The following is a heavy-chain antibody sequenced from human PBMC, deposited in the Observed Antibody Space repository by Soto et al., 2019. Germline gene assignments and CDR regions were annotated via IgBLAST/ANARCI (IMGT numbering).Heavy chain of an antibody. CDR3: ARDDFVVRGVYYYYGMDV. CDR1: GYTFSSYG. Sequence: QAQLVQSGAEVKKPGASVKVSCKASGYTFSSYGITWVRQAPGQGLEWMAWISGYNGNTNYAQNLQGRVTMTTDTSTNTAYMELRSLRSDDPAVYYCARDDFVVRGVYYYYGMDVWGQGTTVTVSS. V-gene: IGHV1-18*01. D-gene: IGHD3-10*01. CDR2: ISGYNGNT. J-gene: IGHJ6*02.